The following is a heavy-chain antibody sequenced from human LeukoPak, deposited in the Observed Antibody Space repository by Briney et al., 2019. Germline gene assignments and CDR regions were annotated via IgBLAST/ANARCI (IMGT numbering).Heavy chain of an antibody. CDR3: AGGGSYYLRP. J-gene: IGHJ5*02. D-gene: IGHD1-26*01. V-gene: IGHV3-30-3*01. Sequence: GGSLRLSCAASGFTFSSYAMHWVRQAPGKGLEWVAVISYDGSNKYYADSVKGRFTISRDNSKNTLYLQMNSLRAEDTAVYYCAGGGSYYLRPWGQGTLVTVSS. CDR1: GFTFSSYA. CDR2: ISYDGSNK.